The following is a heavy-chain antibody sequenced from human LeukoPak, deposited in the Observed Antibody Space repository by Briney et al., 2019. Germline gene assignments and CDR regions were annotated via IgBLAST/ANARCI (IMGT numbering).Heavy chain of an antibody. CDR2: IRQDGGEK. J-gene: IGHJ4*01. D-gene: IGHD6-13*01. CDR3: ARDGTAAGLYFDL. Sequence: PGGSLRLSCAVSGFTFSSYWRNWVRQAPGKGLEWVASIRQDGGEKSYVDSVKGRFIISRDNTKNSLYLQINSLRAEDTAMYYCARDGTAAGLYFDLWGQGTLVTVSS. V-gene: IGHV3-7*01. CDR1: GFTFSSYW.